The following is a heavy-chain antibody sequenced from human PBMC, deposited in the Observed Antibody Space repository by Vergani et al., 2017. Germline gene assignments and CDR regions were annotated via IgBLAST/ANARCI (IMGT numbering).Heavy chain of an antibody. CDR3: AKANPRNSGYDYLYYYHAMDV. D-gene: IGHD5-12*01. CDR1: GFTFSTYA. J-gene: IGHJ6*04. Sequence: EVQLLESGGSLKQPGGSVRLSCAASGFTFSTYAMHWVRQAPGKGLEWVSVISGSGGSTYYAGSVKGRFTISIDSSKNTLYLKMNRLSAGDTAVYYCAKANPRNSGYDYLYYYHAMDVWGKGTTVTVSS. V-gene: IGHV3-23*01. CDR2: ISGSGGST.